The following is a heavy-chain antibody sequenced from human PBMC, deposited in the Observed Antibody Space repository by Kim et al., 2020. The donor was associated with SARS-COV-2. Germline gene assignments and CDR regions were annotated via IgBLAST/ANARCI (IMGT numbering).Heavy chain of an antibody. CDR1: GFTFSSYA. CDR2: ISGSGGST. J-gene: IGHJ4*02. V-gene: IGHV3-23*01. Sequence: GGSLRLSCAASGFTFSSYAMSWVRQAPGKGLEWVSAISGSGGSTYYADSVKGRFTISRDNSKNTLYLQMNSLRAEDTAVYYCAGDYYDSSGYYFGLDYWGQGPLVTVSS. D-gene: IGHD3-22*01. CDR3: AGDYYDSSGYYFGLDY.